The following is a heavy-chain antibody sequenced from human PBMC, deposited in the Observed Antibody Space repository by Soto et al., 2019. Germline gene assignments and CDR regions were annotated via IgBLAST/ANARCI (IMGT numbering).Heavy chain of an antibody. V-gene: IGHV1-69*13. D-gene: IGHD3-22*01. CDR2: IIPIFGTA. J-gene: IGHJ4*02. Sequence: ASVKVSCKASGYTFSSYAISWVRQAPGQGLEWMGGIIPIFGTANYAQKFQGRVTITADESTSTAYMELSSLRSEDTAVYYCARDLGYDSSGYYPHNRYYFDYWGQGTLVTVSS. CDR1: GYTFSSYA. CDR3: ARDLGYDSSGYYPHNRYYFDY.